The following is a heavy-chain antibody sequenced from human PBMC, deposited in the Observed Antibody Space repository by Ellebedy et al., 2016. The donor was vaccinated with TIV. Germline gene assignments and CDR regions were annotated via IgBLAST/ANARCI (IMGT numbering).Heavy chain of an antibody. CDR1: GFSFDSYV. V-gene: IGHV3-30*04. J-gene: IGHJ4*02. Sequence: PGGSLRLSCAASGFSFDSYVMNWVRQAPGKGLEWVALISYDGSNKYFADSVQDRFTISRDNSQNTLYLLMNSLRGDDTAIYYCARALNHVDTVSTAPLDCWGQGTLVTVSS. CDR3: ARALNHVDTVSTAPLDC. CDR2: ISYDGSNK. D-gene: IGHD5/OR15-5a*01.